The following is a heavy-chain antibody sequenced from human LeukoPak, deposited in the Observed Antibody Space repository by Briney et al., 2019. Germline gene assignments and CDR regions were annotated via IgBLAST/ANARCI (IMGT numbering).Heavy chain of an antibody. CDR2: IYTSGST. CDR3: ARAGRVGYGDYKIDY. J-gene: IGHJ4*02. Sequence: PSETLPLTCTVPGGSISSYYWSWIRQPAGKGLEWIGRIYTSGSTNYNPSLKSRVTMSVDTSKNQFSLKLSSVTAADTAVYYCARAGRVGYGDYKIDYWGQGTLVTVSS. CDR1: GGSISSYY. V-gene: IGHV4-4*07. D-gene: IGHD4-17*01.